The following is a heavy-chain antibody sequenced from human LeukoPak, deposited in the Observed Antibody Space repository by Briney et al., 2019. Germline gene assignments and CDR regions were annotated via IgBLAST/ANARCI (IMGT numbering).Heavy chain of an antibody. J-gene: IGHJ3*02. V-gene: IGHV3-23*01. CDR2: ISGSGGST. Sequence: PGGSLRFSCAASGFTFSSYGMSWVRQAPGKGLEWVSAISGSGGSTYYADSVKGRFTISRDNSKNTLYLQMNSLRAEDTAVYYCAKDSDSSGFMNGDVAFDIWGQGTMVTVSS. CDR3: AKDSDSSGFMNGDVAFDI. D-gene: IGHD3-22*01. CDR1: GFTFSSYG.